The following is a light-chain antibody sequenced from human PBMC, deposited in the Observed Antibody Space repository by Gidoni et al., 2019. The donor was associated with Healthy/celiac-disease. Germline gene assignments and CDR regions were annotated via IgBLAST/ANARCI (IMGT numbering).Light chain of an antibody. J-gene: IGKJ5*01. CDR1: QSISSY. CDR2: AAS. CDR3: QQSYSTPAT. Sequence: DIQMTQSPSSLSASVGDRVTITCRASQSISSYLNWYQQKPGKAPKLLIYAASSLQSGVPSRFSGSGSGTDFTLNISSLQPEDFATYYCQQSYSTPATFGKGKRLEIK. V-gene: IGKV1-39*01.